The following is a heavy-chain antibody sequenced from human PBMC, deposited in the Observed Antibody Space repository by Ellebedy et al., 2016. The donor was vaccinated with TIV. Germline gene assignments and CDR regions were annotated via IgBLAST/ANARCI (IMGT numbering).Heavy chain of an antibody. J-gene: IGHJ5*02. Sequence: ASVKVSCKASGYTFTGYYMHWVRQAPGQGLEWMGWINPNSGGTNYAQKFQGRVTMTRDTSISTAYMELSRLRSDDTAVYYCARDRASGYSCGVWFDPWGQGTLVTVSS. CDR2: INPNSGGT. CDR3: ARDRASGYSCGVWFDP. V-gene: IGHV1-2*02. D-gene: IGHD5-18*01. CDR1: GYTFTGYY.